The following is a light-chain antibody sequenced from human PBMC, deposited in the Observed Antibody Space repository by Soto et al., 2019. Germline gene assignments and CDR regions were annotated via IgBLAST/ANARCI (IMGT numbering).Light chain of an antibody. CDR1: SSNIGSNT. V-gene: IGLV1-44*01. Sequence: QSVLTQPPSASGTPGQRVTISCSGSSSNIGSNTVNWYQQLPGTAPKLLIYNNNNRPSGVPDRFSGSKSGTSASLAISGLQYEDEADYYCAAWDESLNGVVFGGGTKLTVL. CDR3: AAWDESLNGVV. J-gene: IGLJ2*01. CDR2: NNN.